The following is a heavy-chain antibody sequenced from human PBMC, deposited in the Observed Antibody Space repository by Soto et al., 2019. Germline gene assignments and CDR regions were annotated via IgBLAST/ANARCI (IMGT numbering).Heavy chain of an antibody. J-gene: IGHJ4*02. CDR2: INPNSGGT. Sequence: GASVKVSCKASGYTFTGYYMHWVRQAPGQGLEWMGWINPNSGGTNYAQKFQGRVTMTRDTSISTAYMELSRLRSDDTAVYYCARAAYCSGGSCYIGPYYFDYWGQGTLVTVSS. D-gene: IGHD2-15*01. CDR1: GYTFTGYY. V-gene: IGHV1-2*02. CDR3: ARAAYCSGGSCYIGPYYFDY.